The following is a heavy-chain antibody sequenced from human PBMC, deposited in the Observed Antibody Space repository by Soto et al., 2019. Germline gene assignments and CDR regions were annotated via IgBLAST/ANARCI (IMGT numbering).Heavy chain of an antibody. V-gene: IGHV3-48*02. CDR2: ISTPGTSK. CDR1: GFTISTYS. CDR3: ARDRGADYGDFDY. D-gene: IGHD4-17*01. J-gene: IGHJ4*02. Sequence: EVQLVESGGGLVQPGGSLTLSCVASGFTISTYSFNWVRQTPGKGLEWISYISTPGTSKYYADSIQGRVTVSRDNAKNSLFLHLSSLRKEDTAVYYCARDRGADYGDFDYWGQGTLVTVSS.